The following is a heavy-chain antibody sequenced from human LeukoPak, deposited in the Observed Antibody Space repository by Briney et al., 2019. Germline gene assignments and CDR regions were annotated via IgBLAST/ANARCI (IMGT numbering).Heavy chain of an antibody. CDR1: GFTFSSYG. V-gene: IGHV3-23*01. J-gene: IGHJ4*02. Sequence: GGSLRLSCAASGFTFSSYGMSWVRQAPGKGLEWVSAISGSGGSTYYADSVKGRFTISRDNSKNTLYLQMNSLRAEDTAVYYCARGGGYSYGSFDYWGQGTLVTVSS. CDR3: ARGGGYSYGSFDY. CDR2: ISGSGGST. D-gene: IGHD5-18*01.